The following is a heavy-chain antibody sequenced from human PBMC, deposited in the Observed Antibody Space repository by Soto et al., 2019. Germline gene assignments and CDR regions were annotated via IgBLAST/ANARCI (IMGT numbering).Heavy chain of an antibody. D-gene: IGHD1-26*01. CDR1: GFTFSDYY. J-gene: IGHJ3*02. V-gene: IGHV3-11*06. Sequence: QVQLVESGGGLVKPGGSLRLSCAASGFTFSDYYMSWIRQAPGKGLEWVSYISSSSSYTNYADSVKGRFTISRDNAKNSLYLQMNSLRAEDTAVYYCVRDPDTIVGATIVAFDIWGQGTMVTVSS. CDR2: ISSSSSYT. CDR3: VRDPDTIVGATIVAFDI.